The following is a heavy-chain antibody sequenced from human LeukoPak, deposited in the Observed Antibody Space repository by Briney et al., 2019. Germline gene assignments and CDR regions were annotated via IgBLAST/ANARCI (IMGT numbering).Heavy chain of an antibody. CDR1: GFTFSSYW. CDR3: ARGGYDFWSGYLFDY. CDR2: IKQDGSEK. J-gene: IGHJ4*02. V-gene: IGHV3-7*01. D-gene: IGHD3-3*01. Sequence: PGGSLRLSCAASGFTFSSYWMSWVRQAPRKGLEWVANIKQDGSEKYYVDSVKGRFTISRDNAKNSLYLQMNSLRAEDTAVYYCARGGYDFWSGYLFDYWGQGTLVTVSS.